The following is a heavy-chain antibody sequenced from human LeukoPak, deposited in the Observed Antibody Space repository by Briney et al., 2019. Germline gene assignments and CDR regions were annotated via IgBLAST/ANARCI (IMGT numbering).Heavy chain of an antibody. CDR2: MNPNSGNT. CDR3: ARGSPPRVYYDRSGYYSYYFDY. Sequence: GASVKVSCKASGYTFTSYDINWVRQATGQGLEWMGWMNPNSGNTGYAQKFQGRVTMTRNTSISTAYMELSSLRSEDTAVYYCARGSPPRVYYDRSGYYSYYFDYWGQGTLVTVSS. D-gene: IGHD3-22*01. J-gene: IGHJ4*02. CDR1: GYTFTSYD. V-gene: IGHV1-8*01.